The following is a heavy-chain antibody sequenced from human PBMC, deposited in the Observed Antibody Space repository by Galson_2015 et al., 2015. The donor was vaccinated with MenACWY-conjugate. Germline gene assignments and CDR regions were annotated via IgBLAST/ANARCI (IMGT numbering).Heavy chain of an antibody. CDR1: GFTFSSYA. CDR3: AKDMGALGGSDY. D-gene: IGHD1-26*01. J-gene: IGHJ4*02. V-gene: IGHV3-23*01. Sequence: LRLSCAASGFTFSSYAMSWVRQAPGKGLEWVSAISGSGGCTYYADSVKDRFTISRDNSKNTLYLQMNSLRAEDTAVYYCAKDMGALGGSDYWGQGTLVTVSS. CDR2: ISGSGGCT.